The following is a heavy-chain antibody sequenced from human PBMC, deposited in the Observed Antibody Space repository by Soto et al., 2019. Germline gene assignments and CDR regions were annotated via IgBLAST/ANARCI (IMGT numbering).Heavy chain of an antibody. Sequence: QVHLVQSGAEVKKPGASVKVSCKGSGYGFTTYGITWVRQAPGQGLEWMAWISAHNGNTNYAQELQGRVTVTRDTSTSTAYMELRSLRSDDTAVYYCARGRYGDYWGQGALLSVSS. D-gene: IGHD1-1*01. J-gene: IGHJ4*02. CDR3: ARGRYGDY. CDR2: ISAHNGNT. CDR1: GYGFTTYG. V-gene: IGHV1-18*01.